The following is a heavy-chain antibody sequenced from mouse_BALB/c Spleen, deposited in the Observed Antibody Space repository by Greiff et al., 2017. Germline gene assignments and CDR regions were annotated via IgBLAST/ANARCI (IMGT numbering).Heavy chain of an antibody. V-gene: IGHV5-6-3*01. CDR3: ARDGYRYDAWFAY. J-gene: IGHJ3*01. CDR1: GFTFSSYG. D-gene: IGHD2-14*01. Sequence: EVQRVESGGGLVQPGGSLKLSCAASGFTFSSYGMSWVRQTPDKRLELVATINSNGGSTYYPDSVKGRFTISRDNAKNTLYLQMSSLKSEDTAMYYCARDGYRYDAWFAYWGQGTLVTVSA. CDR2: INSNGGST.